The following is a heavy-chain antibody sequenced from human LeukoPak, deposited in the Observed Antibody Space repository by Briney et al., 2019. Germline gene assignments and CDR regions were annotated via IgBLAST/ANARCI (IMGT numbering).Heavy chain of an antibody. Sequence: PGGSLRLSCAASGFTFSSYWMHWVRQAPGKGLVWVSRINSDGSSTSYADSVKGRFTISRDNAKNTLYLQMNSLRAEDTAVYYCARVRVTIFGVVISYFDYRGQGTLVTVSS. CDR1: GFTFSSYW. CDR3: ARVRVTIFGVVISYFDY. V-gene: IGHV3-74*01. D-gene: IGHD3-3*01. J-gene: IGHJ4*02. CDR2: INSDGSST.